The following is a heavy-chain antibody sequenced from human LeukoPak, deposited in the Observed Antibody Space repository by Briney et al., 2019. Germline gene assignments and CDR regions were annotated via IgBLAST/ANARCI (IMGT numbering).Heavy chain of an antibody. V-gene: IGHV4-59*01. J-gene: IGHJ5*02. CDR3: ARELDNWFDP. CDR1: GGSISSYY. CDR2: IYYSGST. Sequence: PSETLSLTCTVSGGSISSYYWSWIRQLPGKGLEWIGYIYYSGSTNYNPSLKSRVTISVDTSKNQFSLKLSSVTAADTAVYYCARELDNWFDPWGQGTLVTVSS.